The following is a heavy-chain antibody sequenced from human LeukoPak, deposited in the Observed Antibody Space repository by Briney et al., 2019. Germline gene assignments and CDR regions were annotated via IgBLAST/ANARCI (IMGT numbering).Heavy chain of an antibody. Sequence: GGSLRLSCAASGFTFSSYAMSWVRQAPGKGLEWVSFISGSGDTTYYADSVKGRFTISRDKSKNTLYLQMNSLRAEDTAVYYCAKSRGESRGASNYWGQGTLVTVSS. CDR2: ISGSGDTT. CDR3: AKSRGESRGASNY. V-gene: IGHV3-23*01. CDR1: GFTFSSYA. D-gene: IGHD1-26*01. J-gene: IGHJ4*02.